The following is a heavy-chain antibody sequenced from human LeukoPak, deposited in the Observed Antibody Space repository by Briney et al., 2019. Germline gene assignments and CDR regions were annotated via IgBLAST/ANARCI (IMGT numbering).Heavy chain of an antibody. V-gene: IGHV4-39*01. D-gene: IGHD6-13*01. CDR3: ASGYSSSGRFKYNWFDP. Sequence: SETLSLTCTVSGGSISSSSYYWGWIRQPPGKGLEWIGSIYYSGSTYYNPSLKSRVTISVDTSKNQFSLKLSSVTAEYTAVYYCASGYSSSGRFKYNWFDPWGQGTLVTISS. J-gene: IGHJ5*02. CDR1: GGSISSSSYY. CDR2: IYYSGST.